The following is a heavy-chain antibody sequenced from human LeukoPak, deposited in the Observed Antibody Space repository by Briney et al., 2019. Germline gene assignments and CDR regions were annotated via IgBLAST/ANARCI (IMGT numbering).Heavy chain of an antibody. CDR3: AKYYYYYGMDV. CDR2: ISYDGSNK. J-gene: IGHJ6*02. Sequence: GRSLRLSCAASGFTFSSYGMHWVRQAPGKGLEWVAVISYDGSNKYYADSVKGRFTISRDNSKNTLYLQMNSLRAEDTAVYYCAKYYYYYGMDVWGQGTTVTVSS. CDR1: GFTFSSYG. V-gene: IGHV3-30*18.